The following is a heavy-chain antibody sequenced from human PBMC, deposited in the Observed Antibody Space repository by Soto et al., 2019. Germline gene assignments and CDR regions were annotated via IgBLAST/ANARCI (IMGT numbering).Heavy chain of an antibody. V-gene: IGHV4-4*02. CDR1: GGSISSINW. D-gene: IGHD5-12*01. CDR3: ARGGGPDIAYGMDV. J-gene: IGHJ6*02. CDR2: IYHSGST. Sequence: QVRLQESGPGLVKPSGTLSLTCAVSGGSISSINWWSWVRQPPGKGLKWIGEIYHSGSTTYNPSLKSRVTISVDKSKNQFSLKLKSVTAADTAIYYCARGGGPDIAYGMDVWGQGTTVIVSS.